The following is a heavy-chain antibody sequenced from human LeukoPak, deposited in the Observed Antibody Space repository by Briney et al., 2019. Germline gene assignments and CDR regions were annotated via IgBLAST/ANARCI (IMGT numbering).Heavy chain of an antibody. CDR2: INHSGST. J-gene: IGHJ4*02. V-gene: IGHV4-34*01. D-gene: IGHD5-18*01. CDR1: GGSFSGYY. Sequence: PSETLSLTCAVYGGSFSGYYWSWIRQPPGKGLEWIGEINHSGSTNYNPSLKSRVTISVDTSKNQFSLKLSSVTAADTAVYYCASLGYSYAKGGYWGQGTLVTVSS. CDR3: ASLGYSYAKGGY.